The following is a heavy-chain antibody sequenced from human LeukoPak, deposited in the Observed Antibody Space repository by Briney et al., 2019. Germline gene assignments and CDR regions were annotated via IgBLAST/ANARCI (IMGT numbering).Heavy chain of an antibody. CDR3: AKQVAVPRTRDFDY. Sequence: PGRSLRLSCAASGFTFSSYGMHWVRQAPGKGLEWVAVISYDGSNKYYADSVKGRFTISRDNSKNTLYLQMNSLKAEDTAVYYCAKQVAVPRTRDFDYWGQGTLVTVSS. D-gene: IGHD6-19*01. J-gene: IGHJ4*02. V-gene: IGHV3-30*18. CDR2: ISYDGSNK. CDR1: GFTFSSYG.